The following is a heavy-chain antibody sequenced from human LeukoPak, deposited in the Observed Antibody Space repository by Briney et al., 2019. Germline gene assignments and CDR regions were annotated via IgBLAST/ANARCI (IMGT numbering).Heavy chain of an antibody. D-gene: IGHD6-19*01. CDR3: ARGLVPYFDY. Sequence: PSETLSLTCTVSGGSISSSSYYWGWIRQPPGKGLEWIGYIYYSGSTNYNPSLKSRVTISVDTSKNQFSLKLSSVTAADTAVYYCARGLVPYFDYWGQGTLVTVSS. J-gene: IGHJ4*02. CDR1: GGSISSSSYY. V-gene: IGHV4-61*05. CDR2: IYYSGST.